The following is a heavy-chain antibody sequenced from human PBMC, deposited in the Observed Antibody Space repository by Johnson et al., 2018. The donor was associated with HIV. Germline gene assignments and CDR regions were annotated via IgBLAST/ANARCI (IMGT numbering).Heavy chain of an antibody. Sequence: QLVESGGGLVKPGGSLRLSCAASRFTFSDYAMHWVRQAPGKGLEWVALISYDGYNKYYAGSVRGRFTVSRDNSKNTLFLQMSSLRAEDTAVYYCARVGSPAELLPWAFDIWGQGTMVTVSS. J-gene: IGHJ3*02. CDR2: ISYDGYNK. V-gene: IGHV3-30*04. CDR3: ARVGSPAELLPWAFDI. D-gene: IGHD1-7*01. CDR1: RFTFSDYA.